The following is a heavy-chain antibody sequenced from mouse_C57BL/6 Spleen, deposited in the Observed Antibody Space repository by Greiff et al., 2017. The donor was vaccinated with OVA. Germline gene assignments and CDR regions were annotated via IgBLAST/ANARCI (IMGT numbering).Heavy chain of an antibody. CDR1: GYTFTNYW. J-gene: IGHJ4*01. Sequence: QVHVKQSGAELVRPGTSVKMSCKASGYTFTNYWIGWAKQRPGHGLEWIGDIYPGGGYTNYNEKFKGKATLTADKSSSTAYMQFSSLTSEDSAIYYCAREPDGYYLDYWGQGTSVTVSS. CDR3: AREPDGYYLDY. V-gene: IGHV1-63*01. CDR2: IYPGGGYT. D-gene: IGHD2-3*01.